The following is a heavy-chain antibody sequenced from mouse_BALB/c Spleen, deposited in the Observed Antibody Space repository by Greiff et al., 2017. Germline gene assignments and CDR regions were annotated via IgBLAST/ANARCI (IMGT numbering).Heavy chain of an antibody. V-gene: IGHV3-2*02. CDR3: ARGGDYDLYAMDY. Sequence: VQLKESGPGLVKPSQSLSLTCTVTGYSITSDYAWNWIRQFPGNTLEWMGYISYSGSTSYNPSLKSRISITRDTSKNQFFLQLNSVTTEDTATYYCARGGDYDLYAMDYWGQGTSVTVSS. D-gene: IGHD2-4*01. CDR1: GYSITSDYA. CDR2: ISYSGST. J-gene: IGHJ4*01.